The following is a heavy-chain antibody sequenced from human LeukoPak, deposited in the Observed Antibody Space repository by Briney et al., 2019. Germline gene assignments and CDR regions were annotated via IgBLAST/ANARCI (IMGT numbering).Heavy chain of an antibody. CDR2: INHSGST. D-gene: IGHD2-15*01. V-gene: IGHV4-34*01. J-gene: IGHJ5*02. CDR3: ARTVRVVEDGRRIRDNWFDP. Sequence: PSETLSLTCAVYGGSFSDYYWTWIRQPPGKGLEWIGEINHSGSTDYNPSLKSRVTMSVDTSKNQFSLRLHSVTAADTAVYYCARTVRVVEDGRRIRDNWFDPWGQGTLVTVSS. CDR1: GGSFSDYY.